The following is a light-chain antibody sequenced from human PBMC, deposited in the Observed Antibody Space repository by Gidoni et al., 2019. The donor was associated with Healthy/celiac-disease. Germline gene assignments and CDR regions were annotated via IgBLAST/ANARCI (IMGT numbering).Light chain of an antibody. V-gene: IGKV1-39*01. J-gene: IGKJ2*01. CDR1: QSISSY. Sequence: DIQMTQSPSSLSASVGDRVTITCRASQSISSYLNWYQQKPGKAPKLLIYAASSLQSGVPSRLTGSGSGTDFTLTINSLQPEDLATYYCQQSYSTPYTFXQXTKLEIK. CDR3: QQSYSTPYT. CDR2: AAS.